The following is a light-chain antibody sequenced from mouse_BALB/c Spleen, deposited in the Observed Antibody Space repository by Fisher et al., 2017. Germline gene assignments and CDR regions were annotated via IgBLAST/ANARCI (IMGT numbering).Light chain of an antibody. CDR2: DTS. CDR3: QQWSSNPFT. J-gene: IGKJ5*01. V-gene: IGKV4-59*01. Sequence: IVMTQSPAIMSASPGEKVTMTCSASSSVSYMHWYQQKSGTSPKRWIYDTSKLASGVPARFSGSGSGTSYSLTISRMEAEDAATYYCQQWSSNPFTFGAGTKLELK. CDR1: SSVSY.